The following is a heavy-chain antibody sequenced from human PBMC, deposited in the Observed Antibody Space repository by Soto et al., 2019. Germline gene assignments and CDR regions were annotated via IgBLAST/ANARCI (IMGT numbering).Heavy chain of an antibody. J-gene: IGHJ4*02. D-gene: IGHD6-13*01. CDR3: AREVREQQLVQAIDY. V-gene: IGHV3-48*03. Sequence: PGGSLRLSCAASGFTFSSYEMNWVRQAPGKGLEWVSYISSSGSTIYYADSVKGRFTISRDNAKNSLYLQMNSLRAEDTAVYYCAREVREQQLVQAIDYWGQGTLVTVSS. CDR1: GFTFSSYE. CDR2: ISSSGSTI.